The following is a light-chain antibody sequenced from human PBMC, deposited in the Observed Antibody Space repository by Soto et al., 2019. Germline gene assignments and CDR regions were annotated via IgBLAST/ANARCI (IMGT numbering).Light chain of an antibody. CDR3: SSDTSSPV. CDR1: SSDVGGYNY. Sequence: QSALTQPASVSGSPGQSITISCTGTSSDVGGYNYVSWYQQHPGKAPKLMIYDVSNRPSGVSNRFSGSKSGNTASLTISGLQAEDEADYYCSSDTSSPVFGGGTKVTVL. J-gene: IGLJ2*01. V-gene: IGLV2-14*01. CDR2: DVS.